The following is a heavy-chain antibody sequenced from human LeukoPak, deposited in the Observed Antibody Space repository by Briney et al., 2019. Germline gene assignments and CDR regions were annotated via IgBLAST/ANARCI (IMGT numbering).Heavy chain of an antibody. J-gene: IGHJ1*01. CDR2: IRSSGGST. D-gene: IGHD4-11*01. V-gene: IGHV3-23*01. CDR1: GFTFSSYA. CDR3: ATGGNFYYSH. Sequence: GGSLRLSCAASGFTFSSYAMSWVRQAPGKGLEWVSSIRSSGGSTFYADSVRGRFTISRDNSKNTLSLQMNSLRAEDTAVYSCATGGNFYYSHWGQGTLVTVSS.